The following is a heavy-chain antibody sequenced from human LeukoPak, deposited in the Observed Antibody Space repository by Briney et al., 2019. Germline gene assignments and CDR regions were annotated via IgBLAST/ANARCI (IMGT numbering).Heavy chain of an antibody. D-gene: IGHD1-26*01. CDR3: ARRRDLYSGSYYPFDY. CDR2: IIPIFGTA. CDR1: GGTFSSYA. V-gene: IGHV1-69*06. Sequence: SVKVSCKASGGTFSSYAISWVRQAPGQGLEWMGGIIPIFGTANDAQKFQGRVTITADKSTSTAYMELSSLRSEDTAVYYCARRRDLYSGSYYPFDYWGQGTLVTVSS. J-gene: IGHJ4*02.